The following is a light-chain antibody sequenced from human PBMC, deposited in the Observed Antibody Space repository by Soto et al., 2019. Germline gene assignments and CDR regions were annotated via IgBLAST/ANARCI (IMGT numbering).Light chain of an antibody. CDR1: SADIGSYNR. J-gene: IGLJ1*01. CDR3: SSFTNSDTYV. V-gene: IGLV2-18*02. CDR2: DVN. Sequence: QSALTQPPSVSGSPGQSVTISCTGTSADIGSYNRVSWYQQPPGAAPKLMICDVNNRPSGVPERFSGSKSGNTASLTIFGIKAEDEADYYCSSFTNSDTYVFGTGTKLTVL.